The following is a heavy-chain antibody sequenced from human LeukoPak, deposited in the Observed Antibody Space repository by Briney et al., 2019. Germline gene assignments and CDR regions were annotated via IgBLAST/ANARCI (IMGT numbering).Heavy chain of an antibody. Sequence: GGSLRLSCAASGFTFSSYSMNWVRQAPGKGLEWVSSISSSSSYIYYADSVKGRFTISRDNAKNSLYLQMNSLRAEDTAVYYCAVVSAEDAFDIWAKGQWSPSLQ. J-gene: IGHJ3*02. CDR1: GFTFSSYS. CDR2: ISSSSSYI. CDR3: AVVSAEDAFDI. D-gene: IGHD2-8*02. V-gene: IGHV3-21*01.